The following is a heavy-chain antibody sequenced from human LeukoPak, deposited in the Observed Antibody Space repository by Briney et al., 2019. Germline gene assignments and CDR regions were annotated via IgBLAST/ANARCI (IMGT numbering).Heavy chain of an antibody. CDR2: IYYRGYT. CDR1: GGSISSSLYY. CDR3: ARVPRVTFFDY. D-gene: IGHD4-17*01. J-gene: IGHJ4*02. V-gene: IGHV4-39*01. Sequence: PSETLSLTCTVSGGSISSSLYYWGWIRQPPGKGLEWIGSIYYRGYTYYNPSLKSRITISVDTSKNQFSLKLSSVTAADTAGYFCARVPRVTFFDYGAQEPLVPVPS.